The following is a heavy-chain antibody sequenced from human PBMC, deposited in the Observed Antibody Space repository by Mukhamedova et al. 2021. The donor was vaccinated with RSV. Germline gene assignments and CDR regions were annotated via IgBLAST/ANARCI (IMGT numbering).Heavy chain of an antibody. D-gene: IGHD2-2*02. V-gene: IGHV3-23*01. J-gene: IGHJ5*02. Sequence: EWVAAISGSGSYIYYADSVKGRFTISRDNSKNTLSLQMNSLRAGDTAVYYCAKHTDTSSGFYHHWGQGTLVTVSS. CDR2: ISGSGSYI. CDR3: AKHTDTSSGFYHH.